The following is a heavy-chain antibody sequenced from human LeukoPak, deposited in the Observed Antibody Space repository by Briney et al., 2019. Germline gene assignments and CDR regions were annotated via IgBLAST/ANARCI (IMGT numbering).Heavy chain of an antibody. CDR3: ARDGVVPAADYYYYYGMDV. CDR1: GFTFSSYS. J-gene: IGHJ6*01. Sequence: GGSLRLSCAASGFTFSSYSMNWVRQAPGKGLEWVSSISSSSSYIYYADSVKGRFTISRDNAKNSLYLQMNSLRAEDTAVYYCARDGVVPAADYYYYYGMDVWGQGTIATVSS. D-gene: IGHD2-2*01. V-gene: IGHV3-21*01. CDR2: ISSSSSYI.